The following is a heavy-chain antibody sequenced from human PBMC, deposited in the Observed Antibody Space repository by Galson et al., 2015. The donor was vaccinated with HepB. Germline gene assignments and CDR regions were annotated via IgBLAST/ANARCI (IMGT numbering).Heavy chain of an antibody. Sequence: SLRLSCAASGFTFSSYAMSWVRQAPGKGLEWVSAISGSGGSTYYADSVKGRFTISRDNSKNTLYLQMNSLRAEDTAVYYCAKVWPTVRGVIIPLFDYWGQGTLVTVSS. CDR3: AKVWPTVRGVIIPLFDY. J-gene: IGHJ4*02. CDR1: GFTFSSYA. CDR2: ISGSGGST. V-gene: IGHV3-23*01. D-gene: IGHD3-10*01.